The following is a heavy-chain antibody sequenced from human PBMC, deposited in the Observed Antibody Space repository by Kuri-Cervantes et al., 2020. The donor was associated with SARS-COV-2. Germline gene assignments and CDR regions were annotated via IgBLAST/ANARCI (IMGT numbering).Heavy chain of an antibody. Sequence: GESLKISCAASGFTLSSYWMSWVRQAPGKGLEWVANIKQDGSEKYYVDSVKGRFTISRDNSRNPVYLQMNSLRREDTAIYYCAREGPHSSSSEVDYWGQGTLVTVSS. D-gene: IGHD6-6*01. J-gene: IGHJ4*02. CDR1: GFTLSSYW. CDR2: IKQDGSEK. V-gene: IGHV3-7*01. CDR3: AREGPHSSSSEVDY.